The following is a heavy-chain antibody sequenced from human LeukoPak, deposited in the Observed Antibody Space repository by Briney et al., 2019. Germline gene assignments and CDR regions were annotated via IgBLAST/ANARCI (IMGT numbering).Heavy chain of an antibody. CDR2: IIPIFGTA. CDR1: GGTFSSYA. V-gene: IGHV1-69*01. J-gene: IGHJ5*02. D-gene: IGHD1-26*01. Sequence: SVKVSCKASGGTFSSYAISWVRQAPGQGLEWMGGIIPIFGTANYAQKFQGRVTITADESTSTAYMELSSLRSEDTAVYYCASGRRSVGDWFDPWGQGTLVTVSS. CDR3: ASGRRSVGDWFDP.